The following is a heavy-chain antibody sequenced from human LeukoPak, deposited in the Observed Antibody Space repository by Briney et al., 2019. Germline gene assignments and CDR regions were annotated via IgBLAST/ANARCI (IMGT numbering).Heavy chain of an antibody. CDR2: INHSGST. J-gene: IGHJ3*02. Sequence: SEALSLTCAVSGGSISSGGYSWSWIRQPPGKGLEWIGEINHSGSTNYNPSLKSRVTISVDTSKNQFSLKLSSVTAADTAVYYCASSDAFDIWGQGTMVTVSS. CDR1: GGSISSGGYS. CDR3: ASSDAFDI. V-gene: IGHV4-34*01.